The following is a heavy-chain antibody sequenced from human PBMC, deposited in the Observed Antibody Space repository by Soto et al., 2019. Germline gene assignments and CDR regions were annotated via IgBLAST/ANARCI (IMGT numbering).Heavy chain of an antibody. Sequence: GGSLRLSCAASGFTFSSYSINWVRQAPGKGLEWVSSISSSSSYIYYADSVKGRFAISRDNAKNSLYLQMNSLRAEDTAVYYCARCGGVVRGMGMDVWGQGTTVTVSS. CDR3: ARCGGVVRGMGMDV. CDR1: GFTFSSYS. D-gene: IGHD3-10*01. V-gene: IGHV3-21*01. CDR2: ISSSSSYI. J-gene: IGHJ6*02.